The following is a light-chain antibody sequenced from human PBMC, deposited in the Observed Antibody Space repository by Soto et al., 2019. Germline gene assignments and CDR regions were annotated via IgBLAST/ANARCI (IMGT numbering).Light chain of an antibody. CDR2: RNN. V-gene: IGLV1-47*01. J-gene: IGLJ3*02. CDR1: SSNIGNNY. CDR3: ASWDESLNGPV. Sequence: QSALTQPPSASVTPGQWVTISCSGSSSNIGNNYVFWYQQFPGMAPKLLIYRNNQRPSGVPDRFSGSKSGTSASLAIAGLRSEDESDYYCASWDESLNGPVFGGGTKVTV.